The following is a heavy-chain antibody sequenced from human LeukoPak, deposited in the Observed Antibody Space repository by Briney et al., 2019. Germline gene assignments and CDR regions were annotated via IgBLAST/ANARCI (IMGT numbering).Heavy chain of an antibody. Sequence: GGSLRLSCAASGFTVSSKYMSWVRQAPGKGLEWVSVIYSGGSTYYADSVKGRFTISRDNSKNTLYLQMNSLRAEDTAVYYCARGRRDGYNLLDAFDIWGQGTVVTVSS. CDR3: ARGRRDGYNLLDAFDI. J-gene: IGHJ3*02. D-gene: IGHD5-24*01. V-gene: IGHV3-66*01. CDR1: GFTVSSKY. CDR2: IYSGGST.